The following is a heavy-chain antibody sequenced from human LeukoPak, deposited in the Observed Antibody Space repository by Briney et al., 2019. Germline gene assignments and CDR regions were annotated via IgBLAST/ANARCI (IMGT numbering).Heavy chain of an antibody. D-gene: IGHD2-15*01. J-gene: IGHJ4*02. Sequence: GGSLRLSCAASGFTFSNYWMHWVRQAPGKGLEYVSAISSNGGSTYYASSVKGRFTISRDNSKNTLYLQMGSLRTEDMAVYYCARVAARVSLDYWGQGTLVTVSS. CDR3: ARVAARVSLDY. CDR1: GFTFSNYW. V-gene: IGHV3-64*01. CDR2: ISSNGGST.